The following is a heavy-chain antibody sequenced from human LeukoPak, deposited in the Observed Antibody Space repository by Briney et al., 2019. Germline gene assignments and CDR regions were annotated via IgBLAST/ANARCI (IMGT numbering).Heavy chain of an antibody. CDR1: GFNVAAYA. CDR2: ISGDSDNK. J-gene: IGHJ4*02. CDR3: AIAYESGSFYRAFAY. V-gene: IGHV3-43*02. Sequence: PGGSLRLSCAASGFNVAAYAMYWVRQPPGKSLEWVSLISGDSDNKYSAASVKGRFTISRDNSKSFLYLEMNSLTTEDTALYYCAIAYESGSFYRAFAYWGQGALVTVSS. D-gene: IGHD3-10*01.